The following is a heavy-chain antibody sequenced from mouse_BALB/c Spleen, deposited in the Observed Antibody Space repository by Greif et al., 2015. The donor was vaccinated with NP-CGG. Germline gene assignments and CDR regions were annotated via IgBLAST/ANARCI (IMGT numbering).Heavy chain of an antibody. V-gene: IGHV5-6-5*01. CDR1: GFTFSSYA. CDR3: ASGYYYGSSYYFDY. Sequence: EVKVEESGGGLVKPGGSLKLSCAASGFTFSSYAMSWVRQTPEKRLEWVASISSGGSTYYPDSVKGRFTISRDNARNILYLQMSSLRSEDTAMYYCASGYYYGSSYYFDYWGQGTTLTVSS. D-gene: IGHD1-1*01. J-gene: IGHJ2*01. CDR2: ISSGGST.